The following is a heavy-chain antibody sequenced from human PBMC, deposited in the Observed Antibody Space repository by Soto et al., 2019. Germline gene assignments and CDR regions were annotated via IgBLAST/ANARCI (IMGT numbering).Heavy chain of an antibody. Sequence: EVHLVESGGGLMQPGGSLRLSCAASGFTVSTYNMIWVRQAPVKGLEWVSVIYSGGSTQYADSVKGRFTVSRDNSKNTLYLQMSSLRDEDTAVYYCARKLSGAVQGWAYGMDVWGRGTTVTVSS. J-gene: IGHJ6*02. V-gene: IGHV3-53*02. CDR2: IYSGGST. CDR3: ARKLSGAVQGWAYGMDV. CDR1: GFTVSTYN. D-gene: IGHD1-26*01.